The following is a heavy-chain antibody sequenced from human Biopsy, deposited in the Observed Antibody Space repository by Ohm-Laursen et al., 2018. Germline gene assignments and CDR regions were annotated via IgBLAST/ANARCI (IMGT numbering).Heavy chain of an antibody. J-gene: IGHJ4*02. CDR3: ARVGAGAPSIDYFDY. D-gene: IGHD1-26*01. CDR1: GGSIGSFF. V-gene: IGHV4-59*01. CDR2: IYYSGST. Sequence: PGTLSLTCTVSGGSIGSFFWSWIRQPPGKGLEWIGYIYYSGSTNYNPSLRSRVTISVDRSKNQSSLELSSVTAADTAVYYCARVGAGAPSIDYFDYWGQGALVTVSS.